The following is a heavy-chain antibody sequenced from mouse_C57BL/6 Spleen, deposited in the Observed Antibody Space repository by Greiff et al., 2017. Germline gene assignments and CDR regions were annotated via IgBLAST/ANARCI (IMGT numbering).Heavy chain of an antibody. CDR2: IYPGDGDT. J-gene: IGHJ4*01. CDR3: ARTGDGYYRAMDY. V-gene: IGHV1-82*01. Sequence: VQLKESGPELVKPGASVKISCKASGYAFSSSWMNWVKQRPGKGLEWIGRIYPGDGDTNYNGKFKGKATLTADKSSSTAYMQLSSLTSEDSAVYFCARTGDGYYRAMDYWGQGTSVTVSS. D-gene: IGHD2-3*01. CDR1: GYAFSSSW.